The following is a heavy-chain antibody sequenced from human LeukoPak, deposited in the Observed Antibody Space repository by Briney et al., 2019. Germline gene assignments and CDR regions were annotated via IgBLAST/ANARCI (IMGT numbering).Heavy chain of an antibody. J-gene: IGHJ4*02. CDR1: GFTFSSYA. Sequence: PGGSLRLSCAASGFTFSSYAMSWVRQAPGKGLEWVSAISGSGGSTYYADSVKGRFTISRDNSKNTLYPQMNSLRAEDTAVYCCARSARTRGDQDYWGQGTLVTVSS. CDR3: ARSARTRGDQDY. D-gene: IGHD3-16*01. CDR2: ISGSGGST. V-gene: IGHV3-23*01.